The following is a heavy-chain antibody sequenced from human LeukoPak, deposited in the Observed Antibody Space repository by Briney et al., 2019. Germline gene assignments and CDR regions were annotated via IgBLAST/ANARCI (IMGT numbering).Heavy chain of an antibody. V-gene: IGHV1-2*02. Sequence: GASVEVSCKASGYTFTGYYMHWVRQAPGEGLEWMGWINPNSGGTNYAQKFQGRVTMTRDTSISTAYMELSRLRSDDTGVYYCARGSIGDWFDPWGQGTLVTVSS. CDR2: INPNSGGT. CDR3: ARGSIGDWFDP. CDR1: GYTFTGYY. D-gene: IGHD3-22*01. J-gene: IGHJ5*02.